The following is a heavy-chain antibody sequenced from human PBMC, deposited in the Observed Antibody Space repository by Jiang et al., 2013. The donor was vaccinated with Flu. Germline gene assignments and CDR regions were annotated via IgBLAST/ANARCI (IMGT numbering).Heavy chain of an antibody. J-gene: IGHJ4*02. CDR2: MNPNSGNT. Sequence: SGAEVKKPGASVKVSCKASGYTFTSYGISWVRQAAGQGLEWMGWMNPNSGNTGYAQKLQGRVTMTRNTSISTAYMELSSLRYEDTAVYYCARDFGMDQIDYWGQGTLVTVSS. CDR1: GYTFTSYG. V-gene: IGHV1-8*02. CDR3: ARDFGMDQIDY. D-gene: IGHD3-3*01.